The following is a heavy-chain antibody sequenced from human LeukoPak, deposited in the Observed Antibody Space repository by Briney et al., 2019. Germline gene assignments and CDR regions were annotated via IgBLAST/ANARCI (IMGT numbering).Heavy chain of an antibody. CDR1: GGTFSSYA. Sequence: ASVKVSCKASGGTFSSYAISWVRQAPGQGLEWMGGIIPIFGTANYAQKFQGRVTITADESTSTAYMELSSLRSEDTAVYYCARDSEIAARRHFDYWGQGTLVTVSS. V-gene: IGHV1-69*13. J-gene: IGHJ4*02. CDR2: IIPIFGTA. D-gene: IGHD6-6*01. CDR3: ARDSEIAARRHFDY.